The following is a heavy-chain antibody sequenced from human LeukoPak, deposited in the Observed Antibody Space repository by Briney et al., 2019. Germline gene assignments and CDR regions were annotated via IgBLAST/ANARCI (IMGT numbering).Heavy chain of an antibody. D-gene: IGHD3-3*01. CDR1: GVSISSHY. CDR3: ARALAYDFWSGLYYYYYMDV. Sequence: NPSETLSLTCTVSGVSISSHYWSWIRQPPGKGLEWIGYIYYSGSTNYNPSLKSRVTISVDTSKNQFSLKLSSVTAADTAVYYCARALAYDFWSGLYYYYYMDVWGKGTTVTVSS. J-gene: IGHJ6*03. CDR2: IYYSGST. V-gene: IGHV4-59*11.